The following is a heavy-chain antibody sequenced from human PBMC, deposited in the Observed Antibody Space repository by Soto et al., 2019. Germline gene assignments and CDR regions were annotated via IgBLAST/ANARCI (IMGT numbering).Heavy chain of an antibody. CDR3: ARAPAYYFDSTAYYLLDDCFDY. D-gene: IGHD3-22*01. Sequence: GGSLRLSCAASGFTFSSYWMHWVRQVPGKGLVWVSHINDDGSRIDYADSVKGRFTISRDNAKNTLFLHMSSLRAEDTAVYYCARAPAYYFDSTAYYLLDDCFDYWGHGTLVTVSS. J-gene: IGHJ4*01. CDR1: GFTFSSYW. CDR2: INDDGSRI. V-gene: IGHV3-74*01.